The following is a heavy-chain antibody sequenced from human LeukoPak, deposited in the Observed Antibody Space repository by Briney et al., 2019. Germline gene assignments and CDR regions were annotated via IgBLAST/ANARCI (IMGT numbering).Heavy chain of an antibody. CDR2: IIPIFGTA. CDR1: GGTFSSDA. D-gene: IGHD2-2*01. V-gene: IGHV1-69*01. J-gene: IGHJ5*02. Sequence: SVKVSCKASGGTFSSDAISWVRQAPGQGLEWMGGIIPIFGTADYAQKFQGRVTITADESTSTAYMELSSLRSEDTAVYYCARDLVRYCSSTSCYKPNWFDPWGQGTLVTVSS. CDR3: ARDLVRYCSSTSCYKPNWFDP.